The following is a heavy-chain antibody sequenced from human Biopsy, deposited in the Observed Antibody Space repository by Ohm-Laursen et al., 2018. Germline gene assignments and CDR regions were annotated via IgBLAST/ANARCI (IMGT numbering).Heavy chain of an antibody. V-gene: IGHV3-66*01. CDR3: AGAGGHSF. CDR2: IHGSGRT. Sequence: SLRLSCTATAFNVDRNHMNWVRKAPGKGLEWVSMIHGSGRTDYADSVKGRFPVSRDNSKDTVYLQMNALRVDDTAMYYCAGAGGHSFWGQGALVTVSS. CDR1: AFNVDRNH. D-gene: IGHD3-16*01. J-gene: IGHJ4*02.